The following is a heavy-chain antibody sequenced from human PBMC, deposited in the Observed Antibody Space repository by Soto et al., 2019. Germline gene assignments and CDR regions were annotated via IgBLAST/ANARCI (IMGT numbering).Heavy chain of an antibody. Sequence: ASVKVSCTASGYTFTSYDINWVRQATGQGLEWMGWMNPNSGNTGYAQKFQGRVTMTRNTSISTAYMELSSLRSEDTAVYYCARRAEYYYYYYMDVRGKGTTVTVSS. CDR3: ARRAEYYYYYYMDV. J-gene: IGHJ6*03. CDR2: MNPNSGNT. CDR1: GYTFTSYD. V-gene: IGHV1-8*01.